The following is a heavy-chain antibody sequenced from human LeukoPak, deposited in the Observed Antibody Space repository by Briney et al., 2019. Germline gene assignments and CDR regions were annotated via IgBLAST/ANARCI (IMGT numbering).Heavy chain of an antibody. V-gene: IGHV3-7*01. CDR3: ARPGGYYYYYYLDV. J-gene: IGHJ6*03. Sequence: GGSLRLSCAASGFTFSSCWMSWVRQAPGKGLEWVANIKQDGSEKYYVDSVKGRFTITRDNAKNSLYLQMNSLRAEDTAVYYCARPGGYYYYYYLDVWGNGTTVTVSS. CDR1: GFTFSSCW. CDR2: IKQDGSEK. D-gene: IGHD3-16*01.